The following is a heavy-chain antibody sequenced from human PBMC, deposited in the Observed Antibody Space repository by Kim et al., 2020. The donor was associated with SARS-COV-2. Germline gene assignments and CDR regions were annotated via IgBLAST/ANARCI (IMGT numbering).Heavy chain of an antibody. V-gene: IGHV3-33*06. CDR3: ANGDISSSWAHLY. D-gene: IGHD3-22*01. Sequence: EDTLKSRSTSSRDNSKNTLYLQMSSLRSEDTAGYYCANGDISSSWAHLYWGQGTLVTVSS. J-gene: IGHJ4*02.